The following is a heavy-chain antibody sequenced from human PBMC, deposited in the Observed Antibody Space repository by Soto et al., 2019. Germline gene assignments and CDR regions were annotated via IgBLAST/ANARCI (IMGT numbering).Heavy chain of an antibody. CDR1: GGSFSGYY. D-gene: IGHD3-9*01. Sequence: SETLSLTCAVHGGSFSGYYWSWIRQPPGKGLEWIGEINHSGSTNYNPSLKSRVTISVDTSKNQFSLKLSSVTAADTAVYYCARGWPHLAFLTGYYEGYAFDIWGQGTMVTVSS. CDR3: ARGWPHLAFLTGYYEGYAFDI. V-gene: IGHV4-34*01. J-gene: IGHJ3*02. CDR2: INHSGST.